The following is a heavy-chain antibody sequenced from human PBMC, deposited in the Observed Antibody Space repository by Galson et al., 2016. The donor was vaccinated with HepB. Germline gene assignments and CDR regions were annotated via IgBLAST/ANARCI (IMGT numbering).Heavy chain of an antibody. CDR3: AKAPGNCGGGSCYPGYYYYYMDV. V-gene: IGHV4-34*01. Sequence: EILFPSCAACGGSFKGYYWSWLRPPPGKGLGWLGEINDSGSTTYNPSLKRRVTISEDASKNQLSMKLRSVTYADTAVYYCAKAPGNCGGGSCYPGYYYYYMDVWGKGTTVTVSS. CDR2: INDSGST. D-gene: IGHD2-15*01. CDR1: GGSFKGYY. J-gene: IGHJ6*03.